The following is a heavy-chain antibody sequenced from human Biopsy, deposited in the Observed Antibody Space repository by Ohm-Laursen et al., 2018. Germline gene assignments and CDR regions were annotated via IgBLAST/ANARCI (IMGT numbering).Heavy chain of an antibody. CDR2: ISNSWNT. Sequence: SQTLSLTCTVSGDSINSSYWSWIRQAPGKGLEWIGFISNSWNTNYNPSLKSRVTISADTSKNQFSLKLGSVTVADTAVFYCARRGSGGRSFDYWGQGSLVTVSS. D-gene: IGHD2-15*01. V-gene: IGHV4-59*08. CDR1: GDSINSSY. J-gene: IGHJ4*02. CDR3: ARRGSGGRSFDY.